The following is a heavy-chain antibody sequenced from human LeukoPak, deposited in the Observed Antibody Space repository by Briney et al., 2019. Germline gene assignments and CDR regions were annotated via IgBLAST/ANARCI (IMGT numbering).Heavy chain of an antibody. V-gene: IGHV3-30*18. CDR2: ISYDGSDK. Sequence: PGGSLRLSCAASGFTFSDYGMHWVRQAPGKGLEWVSLISYDGSDKYFADSVKGRFTISRDNSENTLYLQMNSLRAEDTAVYYCAKDWSTGLWALYYSDYWGQGTLVTVSS. D-gene: IGHD1-14*01. CDR1: GFTFSDYG. J-gene: IGHJ4*02. CDR3: AKDWSTGLWALYYSDY.